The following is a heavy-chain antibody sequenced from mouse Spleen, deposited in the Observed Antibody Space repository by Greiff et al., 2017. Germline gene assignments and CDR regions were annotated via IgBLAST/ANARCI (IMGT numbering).Heavy chain of an antibody. Sequence: EVKVVESGGGLVQPGGSLSLSCAASGFTFTDYYMSWVRQPPGKALEWLGFIRNKANGYTTEYSASVKGRFTISRDNSQSILYLQMNALRAEDSATYYCARFYRSHFDYWGQGTTLTVSS. J-gene: IGHJ2*01. V-gene: IGHV7-3*01. CDR3: ARFYRSHFDY. D-gene: IGHD2-14*01. CDR2: IRNKANGYTT. CDR1: GFTFTDYY.